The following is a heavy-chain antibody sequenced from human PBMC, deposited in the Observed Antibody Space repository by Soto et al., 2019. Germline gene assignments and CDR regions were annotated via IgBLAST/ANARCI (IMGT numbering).Heavy chain of an antibody. Sequence: LRLSCAASGFTFSSYAMSWVRQAPGKGLEWVSAISGSGGSTYYADSVKGRFTISRDNSKKTLYLQMNSLRAEDTAVYYCAKVGLTWNAFDIWGQGTMVTVAS. CDR3: AKVGLTWNAFDI. D-gene: IGHD1-1*01. CDR1: GFTFSSYA. J-gene: IGHJ3*02. V-gene: IGHV3-23*01. CDR2: ISGSGGST.